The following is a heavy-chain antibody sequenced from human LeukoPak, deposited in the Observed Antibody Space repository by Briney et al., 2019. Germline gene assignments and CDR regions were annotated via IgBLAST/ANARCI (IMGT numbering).Heavy chain of an antibody. CDR1: GYIFTSYV. CDR2: INTNTGNP. J-gene: IGHJ4*02. V-gene: IGHV7-4-1*02. CDR3: ARGDYETHGYQTR. Sequence: ASVKVSCKASGYIFTSYVLHWVRQAPGQGLEWMGWINTNTGNPTYAQGFTGRFVFSLDTSVSTAYLQISSLKADDAAMYYCARGDYETHGYQTRWGQGTLVTVSS. D-gene: IGHD3-22*01.